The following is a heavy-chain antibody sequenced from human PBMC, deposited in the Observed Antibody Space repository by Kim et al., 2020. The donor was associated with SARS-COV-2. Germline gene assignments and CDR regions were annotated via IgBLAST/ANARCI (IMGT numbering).Heavy chain of an antibody. D-gene: IGHD1-26*01. J-gene: IGHJ4*02. V-gene: IGHV5-51*01. CDR3: ARSNNRWEPGKY. Sequence: RYSPSFQGQVTISADKSISTAYLQWSSLKASDTAMYYCARSNNRWEPGKYWGQGTLVTVSS.